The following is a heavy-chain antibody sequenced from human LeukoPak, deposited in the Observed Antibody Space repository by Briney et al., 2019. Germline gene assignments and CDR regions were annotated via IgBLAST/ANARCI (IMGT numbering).Heavy chain of an antibody. Sequence: PSETLSLTCTVSGGSISSSSYYWGWIRQPPGKGLEWIGSIYYSGSTYYNPSLKSRVTISVDTSKNQFSLKLSSVTAADTAVYYCARRWHIEPYFDYWGQGTLVTVSS. CDR1: GGSISSSSYY. CDR3: ARRWHIEPYFDY. CDR2: IYYSGST. V-gene: IGHV4-39*01. J-gene: IGHJ4*02. D-gene: IGHD1-14*01.